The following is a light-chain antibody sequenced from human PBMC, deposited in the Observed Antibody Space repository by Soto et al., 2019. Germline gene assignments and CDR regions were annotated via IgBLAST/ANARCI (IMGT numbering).Light chain of an antibody. J-gene: IGLJ2*01. CDR1: SSDVGGYNF. V-gene: IGLV2-14*03. CDR3: TSYTSSSTLV. Sequence: QSALTQPASVSGSPGQSITISCTGTSSDVGGYNFVSWYQQHPGKAPKLMLYNVYDRPSGISHRFSGSRSGNTASLTISGLQAEYEAHYYCTSYTSSSTLVFGGGTKLTVL. CDR2: NVY.